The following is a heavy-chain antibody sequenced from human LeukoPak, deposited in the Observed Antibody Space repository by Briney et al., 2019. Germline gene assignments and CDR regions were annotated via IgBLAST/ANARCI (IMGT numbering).Heavy chain of an antibody. J-gene: IGHJ4*02. CDR2: MNPNSGNT. CDR3: ARGLVWRGYYYYYFDY. CDR1: GYTFTSYD. Sequence: ASVKVSCKASGYTFTSYDINWVRQATGQGLEGMGWMNPNSGNTGYAQKFQGRVTMTRNTSISTAYMELSSLRSEDTAVYYCARGLVWRGYYYYYFDYWPKEPLVSVSS. V-gene: IGHV1-8*01. D-gene: IGHD3-22*01.